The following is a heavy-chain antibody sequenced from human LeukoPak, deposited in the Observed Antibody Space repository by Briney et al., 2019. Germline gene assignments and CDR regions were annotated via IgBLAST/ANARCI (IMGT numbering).Heavy chain of an antibody. V-gene: IGHV4-39*01. CDR2: SYYSGST. J-gene: IGHJ4*02. Sequence: SETLSLTCTASGGSISSRTYYWGWIRQPPGKELEWIGSSYYSGSTYYNPSLKSRVTISVDTSKNQFSLKLRSVTAADTAVYYCARLADCSSTRCHDYWGQGTLVTVSS. CDR3: ARLADCSSTRCHDY. D-gene: IGHD2-2*01. CDR1: GGSISSRTYY.